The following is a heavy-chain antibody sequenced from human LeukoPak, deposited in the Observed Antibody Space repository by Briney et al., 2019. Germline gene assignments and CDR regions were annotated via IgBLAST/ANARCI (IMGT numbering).Heavy chain of an antibody. CDR2: IYYSGST. J-gene: IGHJ4*02. D-gene: IGHD6-19*01. V-gene: IGHV4-59*08. CDR1: GGSISSYY. CDR3: ARVILYSSGWYQNYFDY. Sequence: SETLSLTCTVSGGSISSYYWSWIRQPPGKGLEWIGYIYYSGSTNYNPSLKSRVTISVDTSKNQFSLKLSSVTAADTAVYYCARVILYSSGWYQNYFDYWGQGTLVTLSS.